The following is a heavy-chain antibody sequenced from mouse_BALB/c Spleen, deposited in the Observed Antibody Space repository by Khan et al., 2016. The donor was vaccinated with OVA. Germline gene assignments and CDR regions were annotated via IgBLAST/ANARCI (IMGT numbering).Heavy chain of an antibody. CDR1: GYTFTDFA. Sequence: QVQLKQSGAELVRPGVSVKISCKGSGYTFTDFAMHWVKQSHAKSLEWIGVISTFYGDATYNQTFKDKATMTVDKSSSTAYMELVRLTSEDSAIHYCARGSGSSRFAYWGQGTLVTVSA. CDR2: ISTFYGDA. V-gene: IGHV1S137*01. J-gene: IGHJ3*01. D-gene: IGHD1-3*01. CDR3: ARGSGSSRFAY.